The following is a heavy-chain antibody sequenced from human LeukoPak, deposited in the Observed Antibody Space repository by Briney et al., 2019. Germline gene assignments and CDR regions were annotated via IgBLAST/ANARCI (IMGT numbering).Heavy chain of an antibody. CDR3: ATVVPAAPLGDY. CDR2: INHSGST. D-gene: IGHD2-2*01. Sequence: SETLSLTCAVYGGSFSGYYWSWIRQPPGKGPEWIGEINHSGSTNYNPSLKSRVTISVDTSKNQFSLKLSSVTAADTAVYYCATVVPAAPLGDYWGQGTLVTVSS. V-gene: IGHV4-34*01. CDR1: GGSFSGYY. J-gene: IGHJ4*02.